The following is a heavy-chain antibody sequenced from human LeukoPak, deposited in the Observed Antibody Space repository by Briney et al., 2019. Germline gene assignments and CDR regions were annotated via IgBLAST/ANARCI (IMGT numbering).Heavy chain of an antibody. CDR3: ASASAPGY. D-gene: IGHD6-6*01. J-gene: IGHJ4*02. Sequence: PSETLSLTCAVYGGSFSGYYWSWIRQPPGKRLELIGEINHSGSTNYNPSLKSRVTISVDTSKNQFSLKLSSVTAADTAVYYCASASAPGYWGQGTLVTVSS. V-gene: IGHV4-34*01. CDR1: GGSFSGYY. CDR2: INHSGST.